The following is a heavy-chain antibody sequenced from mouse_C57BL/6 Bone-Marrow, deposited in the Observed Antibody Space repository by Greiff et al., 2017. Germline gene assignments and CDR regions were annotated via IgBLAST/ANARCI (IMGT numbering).Heavy chain of an antibody. D-gene: IGHD2-5*01. CDR3: ARPYYSNYGYAMDY. J-gene: IGHJ4*01. CDR2: IDPSDSYT. Sequence: QVQLQQPGAELVKPGASVKLSCKASGYTFTSYWMQWVKQRPGQGLEWIGEIDPSDSYTNYNQKFKGKATLTVDTSSSTAYMQLSSLTSDDSAVYYCARPYYSNYGYAMDYWGQGTSVTVSS. V-gene: IGHV1-50*01. CDR1: GYTFTSYW.